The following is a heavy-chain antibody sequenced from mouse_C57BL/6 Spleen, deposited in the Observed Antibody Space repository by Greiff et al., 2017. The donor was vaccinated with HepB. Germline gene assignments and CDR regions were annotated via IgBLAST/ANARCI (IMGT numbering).Heavy chain of an antibody. CDR2: ISSGSSTI. Sequence: EVQLVESGGGLVKPGGSLKLSCAASGFTFSDYGMHWVRQAPEKGLEWVAYISSGSSTIYYADTVKGRFTISRDNAKNNLFLQMTSLRSEDTAMYYCASDYYYGSSHFDYWGQGTTLTVSS. J-gene: IGHJ2*01. D-gene: IGHD1-1*01. CDR3: ASDYYYGSSHFDY. CDR1: GFTFSDYG. V-gene: IGHV5-17*01.